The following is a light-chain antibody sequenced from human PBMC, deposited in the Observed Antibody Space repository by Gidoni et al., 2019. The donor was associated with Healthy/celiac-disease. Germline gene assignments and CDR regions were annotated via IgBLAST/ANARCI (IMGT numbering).Light chain of an antibody. Sequence: IQLPQSPSFLSASVGDRVTIPCRVSQGISSYLALYQEKPGKAPKLLIYAASTLQSGVPSRFSGNVSGTEITLTISGLQPEEFAKYYCQQLNIYPLTFGGGTKVEIK. CDR2: AAS. CDR3: QQLNIYPLT. V-gene: IGKV1-9*01. J-gene: IGKJ4*01. CDR1: QGISSY.